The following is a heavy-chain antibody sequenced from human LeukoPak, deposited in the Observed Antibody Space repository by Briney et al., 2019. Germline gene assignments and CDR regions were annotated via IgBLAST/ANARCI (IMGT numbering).Heavy chain of an antibody. CDR3: AKDRCSNGIGCYYYYMDV. V-gene: IGHV3-30*02. Sequence: GGSLRLSCAASGFTFSSYGIHWVRQAPGKGLEWVAYFKYDGSNEQYADSVKGRFSISRDNSKNILYLHVSSLRAEDTAVYYCAKDRCSNGIGCYYYYMDVWGKGTTVTISS. CDR2: FKYDGSNE. CDR1: GFTFSSYG. J-gene: IGHJ6*03. D-gene: IGHD2-8*01.